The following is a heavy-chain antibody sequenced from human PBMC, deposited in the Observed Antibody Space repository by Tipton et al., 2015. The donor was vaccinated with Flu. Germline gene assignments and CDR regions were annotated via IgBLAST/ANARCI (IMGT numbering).Heavy chain of an antibody. Sequence: TLSLTCIVSGDYISDYYWNWIRQSPGGGLEWLGYIHHTGKTNHNPSLKSRLTVSVDTSRNQFSLTLNSVTAADTAVYFCARGNWGGAFDTWGQGTMVTVSS. D-gene: IGHD7-27*01. CDR2: IHHTGKT. CDR1: GDYISDYY. CDR3: ARGNWGGAFDT. J-gene: IGHJ3*02. V-gene: IGHV4-59*01.